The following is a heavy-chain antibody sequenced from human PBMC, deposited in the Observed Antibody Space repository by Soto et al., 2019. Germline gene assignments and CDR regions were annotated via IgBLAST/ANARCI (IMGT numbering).Heavy chain of an antibody. V-gene: IGHV4-39*01. CDR3: SRVFRGSYPYYYYMDV. Sequence: PSETLSLTCTVSGGSISSSSYYWGWIRQPPGKGLEWIGSIYYSGSTYYNPSLKSRVTISVDTSKNQFSLKLSSVTAADTAVYYCSRVFRGSYPYYYYMDVWGKGTTVTVSS. CDR2: IYYSGST. D-gene: IGHD2-2*02. CDR1: GGSISSSSYY. J-gene: IGHJ6*03.